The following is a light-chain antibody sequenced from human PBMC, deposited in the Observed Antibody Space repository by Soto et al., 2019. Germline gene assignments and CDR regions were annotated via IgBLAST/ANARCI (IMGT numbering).Light chain of an antibody. J-gene: IGKJ1*01. CDR2: AAS. Sequence: DIQMTQSPSSLSASVGEAVTITXXASHTIMTYLNWYQLKPGKPPRLLIYAASSLQSGVPSRFSGSGSGTDFTLTINSLQPEDFATYSCQQSYNSPQTFGQGTKVDIK. CDR1: HTIMTY. V-gene: IGKV1-39*01. CDR3: QQSYNSPQT.